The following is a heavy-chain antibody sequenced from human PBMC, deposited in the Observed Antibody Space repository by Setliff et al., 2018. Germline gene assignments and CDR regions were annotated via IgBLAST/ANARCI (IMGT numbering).Heavy chain of an antibody. CDR2: IYHSGST. CDR3: AKHRSYFDY. J-gene: IGHJ4*02. V-gene: IGHV4-38-2*02. Sequence: SEALSLTCTVSGYSISNDYFWGWIRQPPGKGLEWIGSIYHSGSTSYYPSLKSRVTISVDTSKNQFSLNLSSVTAADTAVYYCAKHRSYFDYWGQGTLVTVST. CDR1: GYSISNDYF.